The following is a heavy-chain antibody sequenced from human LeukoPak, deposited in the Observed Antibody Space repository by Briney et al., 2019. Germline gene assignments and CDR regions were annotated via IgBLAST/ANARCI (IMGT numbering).Heavy chain of an antibody. CDR2: ISSSGSTI. CDR3: AKTPEPDYYDSSGYSLDY. CDR1: GFTFSDYY. D-gene: IGHD3-22*01. Sequence: GGSLRLSCAASGFTFSDYYMSWIRQVPGKGLEWVSYISSSGSTIYYADSVKGRFTISRDNAENSLFLQMNSLRAEDTAVYYCAKTPEPDYYDSSGYSLDYWGQGTLVTVSS. V-gene: IGHV3-11*04. J-gene: IGHJ4*02.